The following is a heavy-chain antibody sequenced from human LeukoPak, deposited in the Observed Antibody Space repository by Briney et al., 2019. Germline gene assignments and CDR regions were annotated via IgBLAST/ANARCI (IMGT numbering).Heavy chain of an antibody. CDR1: GYTFTGYY. V-gene: IGHV1-2*02. J-gene: IGHJ4*02. D-gene: IGHD2-15*01. CDR2: INPNSGGT. Sequence: ASVKVSCKASGYTFTGYYMHWVRQAPGQGLEWMGWINPNSGGTNYAQKFQGRVTMTRDTSINTACMELSSLRSDDTAVYYCARSRYCSGSSCYSLDYWGQGTLVTVSS. CDR3: ARSRYCSGSSCYSLDY.